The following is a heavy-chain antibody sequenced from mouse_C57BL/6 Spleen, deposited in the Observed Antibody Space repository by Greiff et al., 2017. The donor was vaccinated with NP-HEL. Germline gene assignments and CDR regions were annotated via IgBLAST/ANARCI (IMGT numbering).Heavy chain of an antibody. D-gene: IGHD1-1*01. J-gene: IGHJ1*03. V-gene: IGHV1-81*01. CDR1: GYTFTSYG. Sequence: VQGVESGAELARPGASVKLSCKASGYTFTSYGISWVKQRTGQGLEWIGEIYPRSGNTYYIEKFKGKATLTADKSSSTACMELRSLTSEDSAVYFCASSYYGSSLWYFDVWGTGTTVTVSS. CDR3: ASSYYGSSLWYFDV. CDR2: IYPRSGNT.